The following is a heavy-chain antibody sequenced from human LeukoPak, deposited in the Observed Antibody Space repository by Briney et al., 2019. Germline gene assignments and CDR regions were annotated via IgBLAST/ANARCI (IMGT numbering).Heavy chain of an antibody. J-gene: IGHJ4*02. D-gene: IGHD6-19*01. CDR2: IDHSGRT. Sequence: PSETLSLTCAVYGGSFSGYYWSWIRQPPGKGLEWIAEIDHSGRTNFNRSLKSRITISVDTSKKHFSLKLSSVTAADTAVYYCARKGLTKPLSVAVDFDSWGRGTLVTVSS. CDR3: ARKGLTKPLSVAVDFDS. V-gene: IGHV4-34*01. CDR1: GGSFSGYY.